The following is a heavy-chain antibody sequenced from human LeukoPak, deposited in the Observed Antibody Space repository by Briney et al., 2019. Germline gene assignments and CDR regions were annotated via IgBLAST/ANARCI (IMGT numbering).Heavy chain of an antibody. V-gene: IGHV3-23*01. J-gene: IGHJ4*02. Sequence: GGSLRLYCEASGYTFSTSAVGWVRQAPGKGMEWVSSIKGGGGDPFYADSVKGRFTISRDNSKNTLFLQLNSLRADDSAVYYCAKGGHDFNPFYWWGQGTLVTVSS. D-gene: IGHD2-21*02. CDR3: AKGGHDFNPFYW. CDR1: GYTFSTSA. CDR2: IKGGGGDP.